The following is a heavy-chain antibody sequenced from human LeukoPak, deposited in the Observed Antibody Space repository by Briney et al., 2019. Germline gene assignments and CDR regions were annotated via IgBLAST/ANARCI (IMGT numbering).Heavy chain of an antibody. J-gene: IGHJ1*01. D-gene: IGHD4-17*01. V-gene: IGHV4-59*08. CDR3: ARHVYGDNFQH. Sequence: PSETLSLTCTVSGGSISSYYWSWLRQPPGKGLEWIGYIYYSGSTNYNPSLKSRVTISVDTSKNQFSLKLSSVTAADTAVYYCARHVYGDNFQHWGQGTLVTVSS. CDR1: GGSISSYY. CDR2: IYYSGST.